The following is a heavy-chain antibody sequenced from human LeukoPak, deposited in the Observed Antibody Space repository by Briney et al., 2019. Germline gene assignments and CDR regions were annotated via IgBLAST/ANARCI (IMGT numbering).Heavy chain of an antibody. CDR3: AKDRYDFWSGYAPSYYYYGMDV. J-gene: IGHJ6*02. CDR2: ISGSGGST. Sequence: GGSLRLSCAASGFTFSSYAMSWVRQAPGKGLEWVSAISGSGGSTDYADSVKGRFTIYRDNSKNTLYLQMNSLRAEDTAVYYCAKDRYDFWSGYAPSYYYYGMDVWGQGTTVTVSS. CDR1: GFTFSSYA. D-gene: IGHD3-3*01. V-gene: IGHV3-23*01.